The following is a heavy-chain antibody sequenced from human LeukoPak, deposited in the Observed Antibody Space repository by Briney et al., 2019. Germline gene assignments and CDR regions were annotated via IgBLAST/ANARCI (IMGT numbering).Heavy chain of an antibody. CDR3: ASSSGSY. Sequence: SETLSLTCTVSGGSISSYHWSWIRQPPGKGLEWIGYMSYRGSTNCNPSLKSRVSMSVDTSKSQFSLNLMSVTAADTAVYYCASSSGSYWGQGTLVTVSS. V-gene: IGHV4-59*12. D-gene: IGHD6-25*01. CDR2: MSYRGST. CDR1: GGSISSYH. J-gene: IGHJ4*02.